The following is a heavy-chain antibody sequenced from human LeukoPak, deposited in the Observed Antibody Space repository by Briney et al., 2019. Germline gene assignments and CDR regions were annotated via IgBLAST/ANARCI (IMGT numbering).Heavy chain of an antibody. CDR1: GFTFSSYS. CDR2: ISSSSSYI. D-gene: IGHD2-2*01. CDR3: ARAPIVVVPAAIPPYYGMDV. J-gene: IGHJ6*04. Sequence: GGSLRLSCAASGFTFSSYSMNWVRQAPGKGLEWVPSISSSSSYIYYADSVKGRFTISRDNAKNSLYLQMNSLRAEDTAVYYCARAPIVVVPAAIPPYYGMDVWGKGTTVTVSS. V-gene: IGHV3-21*01.